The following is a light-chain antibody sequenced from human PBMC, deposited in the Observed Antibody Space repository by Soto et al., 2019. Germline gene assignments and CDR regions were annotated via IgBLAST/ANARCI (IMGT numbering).Light chain of an antibody. CDR3: CSYAGSSTSPYV. J-gene: IGLJ1*01. V-gene: IGLV2-23*01. Sequence: PASVSGSPGQSITISCTGTSSDVGSYNLVSWYQQHPGKAPKLMIYEGSKRPSGVSNRFSGSKSGNTASLTISGLQAEDEADYYCCSYAGSSTSPYVFGTGTKVTVL. CDR1: SSDVGSYNL. CDR2: EGS.